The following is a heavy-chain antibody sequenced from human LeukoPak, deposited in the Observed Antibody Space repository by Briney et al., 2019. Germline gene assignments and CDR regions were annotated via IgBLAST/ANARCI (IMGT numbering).Heavy chain of an antibody. J-gene: IGHJ4*02. CDR3: ARGRLTTVTTPLGY. Sequence: SETLSLTCAVYGGSFSGYYWSWIRQPPGKGLEWIGEINHSGSTNYNPSLKSRVTISVDTSKNQFSLKLSSVTAADTAVYYCARGRLTTVTTPLGYWGQGTLVTVSS. CDR2: INHSGST. D-gene: IGHD4-17*01. CDR1: GGSFSGYY. V-gene: IGHV4-34*01.